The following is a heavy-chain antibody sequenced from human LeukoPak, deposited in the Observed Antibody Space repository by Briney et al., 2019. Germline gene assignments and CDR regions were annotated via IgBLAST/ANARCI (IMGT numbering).Heavy chain of an antibody. V-gene: IGHV4-39*01. D-gene: IGHD6-13*01. CDR2: IYYSGST. Sequence: ASETLSLTCTVSGGSISSSSYYWGWIRQPPGKGLEWIGSIYYSGSTYYNPSLKSRVTISVDTSKNQFSLKLSSVTPPDTTVYYCARQEFAIAASGNWFDPWGQGTLVTVSS. J-gene: IGHJ5*02. CDR1: GGSISSSSYY. CDR3: ARQEFAIAASGNWFDP.